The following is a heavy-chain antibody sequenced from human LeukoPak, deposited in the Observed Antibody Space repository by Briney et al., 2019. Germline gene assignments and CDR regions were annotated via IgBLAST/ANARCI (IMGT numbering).Heavy chain of an antibody. J-gene: IGHJ3*01. CDR3: GKDPNGDYVGAFNF. D-gene: IGHD4-17*01. Sequence: GGSLRLSCAASGFTFSDYALIWVRQAPGKGLEWISAIRGTGGTTYYADSVKGRCTISRDNSRNTVYLQMNSLRAEDTALYFCGKDPNGDYVGAFNFWGPGTMVTVSS. V-gene: IGHV3-23*01. CDR2: IRGTGGTT. CDR1: GFTFSDYA.